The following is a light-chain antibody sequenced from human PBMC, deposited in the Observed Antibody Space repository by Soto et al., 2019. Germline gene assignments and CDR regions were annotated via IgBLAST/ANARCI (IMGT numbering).Light chain of an antibody. CDR2: EVT. V-gene: IGLV2-14*01. J-gene: IGLJ1*01. CDR3: SSYTNINTRACV. Sequence: QSALTQTASVSGSPGPSITISCTGTSGDIGSYNRVSWYQQHPGKAPKLIIYEVTDRPSGVSNRFSGSKSSNTASLTISGLQAEDEAEYYCSSYTNINTRACVFGTGTKLTVL. CDR1: SGDIGSYNR.